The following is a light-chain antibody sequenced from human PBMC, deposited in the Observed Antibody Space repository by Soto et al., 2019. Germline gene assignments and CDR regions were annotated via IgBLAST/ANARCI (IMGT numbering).Light chain of an antibody. CDR2: DTS. J-gene: IGKJ2*01. CDR1: QSVSSH. V-gene: IGKV3-11*01. Sequence: ETVLTQSPATLSLSPGERATLSCWASQSVSSHLAWYQQKPGQAPRLLIYDTSNRATGVPARFSGSGSGTDFTLTISSLESEAFAVYYCQQRNNWPPLYTFGQGTKLEIK. CDR3: QQRNNWPPLYT.